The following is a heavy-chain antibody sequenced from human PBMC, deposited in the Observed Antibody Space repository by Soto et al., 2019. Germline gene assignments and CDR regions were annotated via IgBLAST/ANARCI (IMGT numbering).Heavy chain of an antibody. CDR3: VRGSFSSSWYRESHFDT. CDR1: GGSISSGGYY. D-gene: IGHD6-13*01. V-gene: IGHV4-31*03. J-gene: IGHJ4*02. Sequence: SETLSLTCTVSGGSISSGGYYWSWIRHHPGKVLEWIGYIFYSGSTFYNPSLKSRVTISVNTARNHFCLNLRSVTAADTAVYYCVRGSFSSSWYRESHFDTWGEGTLVTVSS. CDR2: IFYSGST.